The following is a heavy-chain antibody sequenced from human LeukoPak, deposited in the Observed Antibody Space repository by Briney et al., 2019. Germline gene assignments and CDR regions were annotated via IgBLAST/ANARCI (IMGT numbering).Heavy chain of an antibody. D-gene: IGHD5-12*01. V-gene: IGHV3-53*01. CDR3: AQARSSSGYGPLGLY. Sequence: GGSLRLSCAASGFSVSDNYMSWVRQAPGKGLEWVSVIYSNGNTYYADSVKGRFTISRDNFENTLYLQMNSLRAEDTAVYYCAQARSSSGYGPLGLYWGQGTLVTVSS. CDR1: GFSVSDNY. CDR2: IYSNGNT. J-gene: IGHJ4*02.